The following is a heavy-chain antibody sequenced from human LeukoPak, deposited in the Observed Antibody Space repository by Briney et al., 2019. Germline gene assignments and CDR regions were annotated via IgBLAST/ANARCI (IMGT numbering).Heavy chain of an antibody. CDR2: ISGSGGST. D-gene: IGHD6-6*01. CDR1: GFTFSSYA. J-gene: IGHJ4*02. V-gene: IGHV3-23*01. CDR3: ARAGQFISARPITFDY. Sequence: GGSLRLSCAASGFTFSSYAMSWVRQAPGKGLEWVSAISGSGGSTYYADSVKGRFTISRDNSKNTLYLQMNSLRAEDTAVYYCARAGQFISARPITFDYWGQGTLVTVSS.